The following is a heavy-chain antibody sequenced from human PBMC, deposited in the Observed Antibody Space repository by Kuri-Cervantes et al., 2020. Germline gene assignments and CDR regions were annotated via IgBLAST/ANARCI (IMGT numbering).Heavy chain of an antibody. CDR2: IYYSGST. CDR3: ASLRSGYSYYYYMDV. Sequence: SETLSLTCTVSGGSISSTSYYWGWIRQSPGKGLEWIGSIYYSGSTYDNPSLRSRLTISVDTSNNQFSLKLSSVTAADTAVYYCASLRSGYSYYYYMDVWGKGTTVTVSS. V-gene: IGHV4-39*01. D-gene: IGHD5-18*01. CDR1: GGSISSTSYY. J-gene: IGHJ6*03.